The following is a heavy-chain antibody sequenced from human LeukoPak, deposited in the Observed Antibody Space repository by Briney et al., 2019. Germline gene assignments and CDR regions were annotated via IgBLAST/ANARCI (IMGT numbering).Heavy chain of an antibody. CDR2: INPNSGGT. D-gene: IGHD6-19*01. J-gene: IGHJ5*02. CDR1: GYTFTGYY. V-gene: IGHV1-2*02. CDR3: ARGYGSGLENNWFDP. Sequence: ASVKVSCKASGYTFTGYYMHWVRQAPGQGLEWMGWINPNSGGTNYAQKFQGRVTMTRDTSIRTAYMELSRLRSDDTAVYYCARGYGSGLENNWFDPWGQGTPVTVSS.